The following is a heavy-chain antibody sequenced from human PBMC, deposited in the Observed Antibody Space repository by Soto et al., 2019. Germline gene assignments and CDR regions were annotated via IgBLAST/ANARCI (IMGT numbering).Heavy chain of an antibody. J-gene: IGHJ4*02. CDR2: IYPGDSDT. Sequence: GESLKISCKGSGYSFTSYWIGWVRQMPGKGLEWMGIIYPGDSDTRYSPSFQGQVTISADKSISTAYLQWSSLKASDTAMYYCAIGVYYILTAGISVYFDYRGQGTLVTVSS. CDR1: GYSFTSYW. CDR3: AIGVYYILTAGISVYFDY. D-gene: IGHD3-9*01. V-gene: IGHV5-51*01.